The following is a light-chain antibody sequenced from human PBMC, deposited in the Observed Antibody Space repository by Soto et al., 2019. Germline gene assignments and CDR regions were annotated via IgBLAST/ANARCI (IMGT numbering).Light chain of an antibody. CDR1: SSNIGSNT. J-gene: IGLJ3*02. CDR3: GAWDASLSGWV. CDR2: NND. Sequence: QSVLTQPPSASATPGQRVTISCSGSSSNIGSNTVNWYQQLPGAAPKLLIYNNDQRPSGVPDRFSGSKSGTSASLAISGLLSEDDAHYYCGAWDASLSGWVFGGGTKLTVL. V-gene: IGLV1-44*01.